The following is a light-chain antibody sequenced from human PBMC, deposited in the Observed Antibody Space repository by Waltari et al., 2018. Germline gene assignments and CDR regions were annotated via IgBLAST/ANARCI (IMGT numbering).Light chain of an antibody. CDR2: EVT. J-gene: IGLJ2*01. V-gene: IGLV2-8*01. Sequence: QSALTQPPSASGSPGQSVTISCTGTSSAGGPYDSVSWYQQHPGKAPQPMLSEVTQRPSGVPDRFSGSKSGNTASLTVSGLQAEDEAVYYCSSYAGRNGVIFGGGTMLTVL. CDR3: SSYAGRNGVI. CDR1: SSAGGPYDS.